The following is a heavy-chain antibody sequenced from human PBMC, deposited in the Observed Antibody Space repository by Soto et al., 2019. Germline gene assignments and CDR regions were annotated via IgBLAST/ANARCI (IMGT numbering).Heavy chain of an antibody. Sequence: EVQLLESGGGSVQPGGSLRLSCAASGFSFSNFDMSWVRQAPGKGLEWVSTISPGGGRTSYADSVEGRFTISRDNSKNMLYLYMDSLRAEDTAVYYCAYRTGFDYWGQGTLVIVSS. CDR3: AYRTGFDY. D-gene: IGHD1-1*01. J-gene: IGHJ4*02. CDR1: GFSFSNFD. V-gene: IGHV3-23*01. CDR2: ISPGGGRT.